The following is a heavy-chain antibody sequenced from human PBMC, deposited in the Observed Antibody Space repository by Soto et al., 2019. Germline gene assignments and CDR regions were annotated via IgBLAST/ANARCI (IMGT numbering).Heavy chain of an antibody. J-gene: IGHJ4*02. Sequence: SETLSLTCAVSGGSISSGGYPWSWIRQPPGKGMEWIGYIYHSGSTYYNPSLKSRVTISVDRSKNQFSLKLSSATAADTAVYYCARAAGGYYDSSGYSYFDYWGQGTQVTVSS. V-gene: IGHV4-30-2*01. CDR2: IYHSGST. CDR1: GGSISSGGYP. CDR3: ARAAGGYYDSSGYSYFDY. D-gene: IGHD3-22*01.